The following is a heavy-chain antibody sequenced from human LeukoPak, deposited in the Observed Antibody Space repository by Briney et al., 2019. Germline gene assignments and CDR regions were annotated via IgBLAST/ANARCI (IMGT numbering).Heavy chain of an antibody. CDR1: GGSISSYY. Sequence: SETLSLTCTVSGGSISSYYWSWIRQPPGKGLEWIGYIYYSGSTNYNPSLKSRVTISVDTSKNQFSLKLSSVTAADTAVYYRAGDYYYGMDVWGQGTTVTVSS. J-gene: IGHJ6*02. CDR2: IYYSGST. CDR3: AGDYYYGMDV. V-gene: IGHV4-59*01.